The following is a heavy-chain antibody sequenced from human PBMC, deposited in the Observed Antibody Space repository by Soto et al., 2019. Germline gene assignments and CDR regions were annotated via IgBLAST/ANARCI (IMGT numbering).Heavy chain of an antibody. Sequence: QVQLQESGPGLVKPSQTLSLTCTVSGGSISSGGYYWSWIRQHPGKGLEWIGYIYYSGSTYYNPSLKSRVTISVDTSKNQFSLKLSSVTAADTAVYYCARSVVVPAASNWFDPWGQGTLVTVSS. CDR2: IYYSGST. D-gene: IGHD2-2*01. CDR1: GGSISSGGYY. CDR3: ARSVVVPAASNWFDP. J-gene: IGHJ5*02. V-gene: IGHV4-31*03.